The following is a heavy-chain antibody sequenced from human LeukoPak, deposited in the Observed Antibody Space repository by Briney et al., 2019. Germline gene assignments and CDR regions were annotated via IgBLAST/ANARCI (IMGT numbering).Heavy chain of an antibody. V-gene: IGHV1-2*02. CDR3: ARDTAMVPDYFDY. J-gene: IGHJ4*02. CDR2: INPNSGGT. CDR1: GYTFTGYY. Sequence: ASVKVSCKASGYTFTGYYMHWVRQTPGQGLEWMGWINPNSGGTNYAQKLQGRVTMTTDTSTSTAYMELRSLRSDDTAVYYCARDTAMVPDYFDYWGQGTLVTVSS. D-gene: IGHD5-18*01.